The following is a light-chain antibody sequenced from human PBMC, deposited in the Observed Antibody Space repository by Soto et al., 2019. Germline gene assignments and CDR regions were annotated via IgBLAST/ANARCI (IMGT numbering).Light chain of an antibody. J-gene: IGKJ1*01. CDR3: QQYDTSPRT. CDR1: QSVSSNY. Sequence: EVMLTQSPGTLSLAPGERATLSCRASQSVSSNYLAWYQQKSGQAPRLLIYGASNRATGIPDRFSGSGSGTDFTLTIRRLEPEDVAVYSCQQYDTSPRTFGQGTKVEFK. CDR2: GAS. V-gene: IGKV3-20*01.